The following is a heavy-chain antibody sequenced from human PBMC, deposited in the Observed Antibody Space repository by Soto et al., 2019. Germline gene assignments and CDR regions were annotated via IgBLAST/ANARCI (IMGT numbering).Heavy chain of an antibody. CDR2: FHPGDGET. D-gene: IGHD1-26*01. CDR3: ATWFQWDDAFDI. CDR1: GYHLTELS. Sequence: ASVKVSCKVSGYHLTELSMHWARQAPEKGPEWLGGFHPGDGETIYAQKFQGRVTMTEDTSTDTAYMELSSLRSEDTAVYYCATWFQWDDAFDIWGQGTMVTVSS. J-gene: IGHJ3*02. V-gene: IGHV1-24*01.